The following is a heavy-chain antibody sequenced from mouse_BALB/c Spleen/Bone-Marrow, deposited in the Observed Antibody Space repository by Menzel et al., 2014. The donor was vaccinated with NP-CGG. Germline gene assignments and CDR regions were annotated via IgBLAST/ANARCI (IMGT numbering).Heavy chain of an antibody. CDR1: GYTFTSYI. CDR3: ARWGRYDWYFDV. V-gene: IGHV1-14*01. D-gene: IGHD2-14*01. J-gene: IGHJ1*01. Sequence: VQLQQPGPGLVKPGASVKTSCKASGYTFTSYIMHWVRQKPGQGLEWIGYIHPYNDDSKFNEKFEGKATLTSDKSSNTAYMELSSLTSEGSAVYYCARWGRYDWYFDVWGAGTTVTVSS. CDR2: IHPYNDDS.